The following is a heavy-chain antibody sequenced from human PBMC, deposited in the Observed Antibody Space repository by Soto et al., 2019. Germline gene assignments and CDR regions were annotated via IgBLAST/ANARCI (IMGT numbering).Heavy chain of an antibody. CDR2: IYYSGST. CDR1: GGSISYTSYY. Sequence: SETLSLTCTVSGGSISYTSYYWGWIRQPPGKGLEWIGTIYYSGSTYYNPSLKSRVTISVDTSKNQFSLKLSSVTAADTAVYYCARHMYDSSPATNDYWGQGTLVTVSS. J-gene: IGHJ4*02. D-gene: IGHD3-22*01. CDR3: ARHMYDSSPATNDY. V-gene: IGHV4-39*01.